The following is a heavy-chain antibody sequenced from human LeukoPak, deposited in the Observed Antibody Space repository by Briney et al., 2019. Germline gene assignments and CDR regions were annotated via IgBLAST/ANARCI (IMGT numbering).Heavy chain of an antibody. CDR1: GFTFSSYW. J-gene: IGHJ4*02. V-gene: IGHV3-74*01. D-gene: IGHD6-19*01. CDR3: AKVAVAGPPDY. CDR2: INSDGSST. Sequence: GGSLRLSCAASGFTFSSYWMRWVRQAPGKGLVWVSRINSDGSSTSYADSVKGRFTISRDNAKNTLYLQMNSLRAEDTAVYYCAKVAVAGPPDYWGQGTLVTVSS.